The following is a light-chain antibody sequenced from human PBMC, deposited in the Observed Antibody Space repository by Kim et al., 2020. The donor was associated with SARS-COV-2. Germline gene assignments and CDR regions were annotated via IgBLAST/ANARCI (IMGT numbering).Light chain of an antibody. CDR2: DVS. Sequence: QSALTQPASVSGSPGQSITISCTGTSSDVGAYDSVSWHQQHPGKAPKVMIYDVSNRPSGVSNRFSGSKSGNTASLTISGLQAEDEADYYCSSYTTSNTLVFGGGTQLTVL. V-gene: IGLV2-14*03. CDR1: SSDVGAYDS. J-gene: IGLJ2*01. CDR3: SSYTTSNTLV.